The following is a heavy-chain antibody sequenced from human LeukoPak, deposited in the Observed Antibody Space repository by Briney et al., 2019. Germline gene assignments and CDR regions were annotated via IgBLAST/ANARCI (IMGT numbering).Heavy chain of an antibody. CDR2: ISSSSSTI. Sequence: GGSLRLSCAASGFTFSSYSMKWVRQAPGKGLEWVSFISSSSSTIYYADSVKGRFTISRDNAKNSLYLQMNSLRDEDTAVYYCARELFSSDYIWGSYYHQFDYWGQGTLVTVSS. V-gene: IGHV3-48*02. CDR1: GFTFSSYS. CDR3: ARELFSSDYIWGSYYHQFDY. J-gene: IGHJ4*02. D-gene: IGHD3-16*01.